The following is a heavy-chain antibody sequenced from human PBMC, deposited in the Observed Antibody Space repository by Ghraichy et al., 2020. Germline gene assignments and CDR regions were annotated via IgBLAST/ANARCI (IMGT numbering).Heavy chain of an antibody. Sequence: GGSLRLSCAASGFTFSSYWMHWVRQAPGKGLVWVSRINSDGSSTSYADSVKGRFTISRDNAKNTLYLQMNSLRAEDTAVYYCARAPRGELEPVYWGQGTLVTVSS. D-gene: IGHD1-1*01. CDR2: INSDGSST. CDR1: GFTFSSYW. V-gene: IGHV3-74*01. CDR3: ARAPRGELEPVY. J-gene: IGHJ4*02.